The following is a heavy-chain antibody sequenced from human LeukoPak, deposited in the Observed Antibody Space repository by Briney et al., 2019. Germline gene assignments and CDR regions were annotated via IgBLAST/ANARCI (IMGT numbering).Heavy chain of an antibody. V-gene: IGHV3-48*03. CDR2: ISSSGSTI. CDR3: AELGITMIGGV. D-gene: IGHD3-10*02. CDR1: GFTFSSYE. J-gene: IGHJ6*04. Sequence: GGSLRLSCAASGFTFSSYEMNWVRQAPGKGLEWVSYISSSGSTIYYADSVKGRFTISRDNAKNSLYMQMNSLRAEDTAVYYCAELGITMIGGVWGRGTTVTISS.